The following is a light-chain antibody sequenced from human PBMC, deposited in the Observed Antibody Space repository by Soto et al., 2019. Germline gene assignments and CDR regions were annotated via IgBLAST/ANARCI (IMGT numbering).Light chain of an antibody. CDR3: QQYNNWPLT. CDR1: QSDSSN. Sequence: EIVMTQSPATLSVSPGERATLSCRASQSDSSNLAWYQQKPGQAPRLLIYGASTRATGIPARFSGSGSGTEFTPTISSLQSEDFAVYYCQQYNNWPLTFGGGTKVDVK. CDR2: GAS. J-gene: IGKJ4*01. V-gene: IGKV3-15*01.